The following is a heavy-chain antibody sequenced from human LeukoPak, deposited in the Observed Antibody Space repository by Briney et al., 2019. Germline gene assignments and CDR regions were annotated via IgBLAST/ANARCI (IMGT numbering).Heavy chain of an antibody. V-gene: IGHV1-69*05. Sequence: SVKVSCKASGGTFSSYAISWVRQAPGQGLEWMGWIIPFFGTANYAQKFPGRVTISTDESTSTAYMELSSLRSEDTAVYHCAREDRDYYYMDVWGKGTTVTVSS. CDR2: IIPFFGTA. CDR3: AREDRDYYYMDV. CDR1: GGTFSSYA. J-gene: IGHJ6*03.